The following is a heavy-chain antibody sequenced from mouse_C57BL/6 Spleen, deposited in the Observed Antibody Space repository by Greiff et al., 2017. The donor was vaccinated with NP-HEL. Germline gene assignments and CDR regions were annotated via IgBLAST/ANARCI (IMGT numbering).Heavy chain of an antibody. CDR2: ISSGSSTI. Sequence: EVKLMESGGGLVKPGGSLKLSCAASGFTFSDYGMHWVRQAPEKGLEWVAYISSGSSTIYYADTVKGRFTISRDNAKNTLFLQMTSLRSEDTAMYYCARDDYDRFPFAYWGQGTLVTVSA. CDR3: ARDDYDRFPFAY. D-gene: IGHD2-4*01. J-gene: IGHJ3*01. CDR1: GFTFSDYG. V-gene: IGHV5-17*01.